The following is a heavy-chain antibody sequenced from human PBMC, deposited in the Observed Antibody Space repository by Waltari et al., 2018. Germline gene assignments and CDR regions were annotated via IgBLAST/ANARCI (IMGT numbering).Heavy chain of an antibody. J-gene: IGHJ4*02. Sequence: EVQLVESGGDLVQPGGSLGLSCEASGFTFGNYGMHWVRQAPGKGLEWVSYISGSGNTIYYADSMNGRFTISRDNARNSLYLQMNSLRVEDTAFYYCARETKVLAVAVYLDSWGQGTLVTVSS. CDR2: ISGSGNTI. V-gene: IGHV3-48*03. CDR1: GFTFGNYG. CDR3: ARETKVLAVAVYLDS. D-gene: IGHD6-19*01.